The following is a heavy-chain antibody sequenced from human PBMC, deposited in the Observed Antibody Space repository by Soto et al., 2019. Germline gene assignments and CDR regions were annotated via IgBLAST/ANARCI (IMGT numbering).Heavy chain of an antibody. D-gene: IGHD5-12*01. CDR2: INTGNGNT. V-gene: IGHV1-3*04. CDR3: ARAISGYVT. Sequence: QVQLVQSGAEVKKPGASVKVSCKASGITSTTYAIHWVRQAPGQGLEWMGWINTGNGNTRYSQRFLGRVSLTTDTSASTASMDLSRVTSEDTAVYSCARAISGYVTWGQGTLITVSS. CDR1: GITSTTYA. J-gene: IGHJ5*02.